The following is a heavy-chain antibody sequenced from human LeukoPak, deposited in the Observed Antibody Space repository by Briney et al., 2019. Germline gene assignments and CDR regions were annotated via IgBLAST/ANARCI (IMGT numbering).Heavy chain of an antibody. D-gene: IGHD3-10*01. CDR3: ASGIKYYYGSGSEFDY. Sequence: GGALRLSFSASGFTFRSYGMHWGRQAPRKGLGWVAVIWYDGSNKYYADSVKGRFTISRDNSKNTLYLQMNSLRAEDTAVYYCASGIKYYYGSGSEFDYWGQGTLVTVSS. V-gene: IGHV3-33*01. CDR2: IWYDGSNK. J-gene: IGHJ4*02. CDR1: GFTFRSYG.